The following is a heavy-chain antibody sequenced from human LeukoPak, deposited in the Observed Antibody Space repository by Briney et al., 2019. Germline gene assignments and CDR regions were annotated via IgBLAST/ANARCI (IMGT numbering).Heavy chain of an antibody. D-gene: IGHD3-3*01. V-gene: IGHV3-48*04. CDR2: ISGSSSTI. CDR1: GFTFSSYS. Sequence: GGSLRLSCAASGFTFSSYSMSWVRLAPGKGLEWVSYISGSSSTIYYADSVKGRFTISRDNAKNSLYLQMNSLRAEDTAVYYCARSRGGYYYLFDYWGQGTLVTVSS. J-gene: IGHJ4*02. CDR3: ARSRGGYYYLFDY.